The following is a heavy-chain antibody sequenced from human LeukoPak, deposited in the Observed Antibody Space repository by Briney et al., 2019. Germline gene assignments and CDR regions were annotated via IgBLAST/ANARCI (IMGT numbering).Heavy chain of an antibody. Sequence: GASVKVSCKASGGTFSSYAISWVRQAPGQGLEWMGGIIPIFGTANYAQKFQGRVTITADESMSTAYMELSSLRSEDTAVYYCASVMDYYDSWFDPWGQGTLVTVSS. D-gene: IGHD3-22*01. J-gene: IGHJ5*02. CDR3: ASVMDYYDSWFDP. V-gene: IGHV1-69*13. CDR2: IIPIFGTA. CDR1: GGTFSSYA.